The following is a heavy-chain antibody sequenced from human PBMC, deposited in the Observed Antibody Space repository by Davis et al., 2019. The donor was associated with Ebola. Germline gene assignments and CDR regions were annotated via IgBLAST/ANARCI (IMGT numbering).Heavy chain of an antibody. V-gene: IGHV4-59*01. CDR1: GGSISSYY. CDR3: ARRITGILEEWENWFDP. D-gene: IGHD1-20*01. Sequence: MPSETLSLTCTVSGGSISSYYWSWIRQPPGKGLEWIGYIYYSGSTNHNPSLKSRVTISVDTSKNQFSLKLSSVTAADTAVYYCARRITGILEEWENWFDPWGQGTLVTVSS. CDR2: IYYSGST. J-gene: IGHJ5*02.